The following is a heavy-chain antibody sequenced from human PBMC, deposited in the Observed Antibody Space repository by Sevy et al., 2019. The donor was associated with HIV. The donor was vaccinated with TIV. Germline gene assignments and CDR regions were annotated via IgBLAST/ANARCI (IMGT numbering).Heavy chain of an antibody. CDR1: GDSISSGDYY. J-gene: IGHJ4*02. D-gene: IGHD3-22*01. Sequence: SETLSLTCTVSGDSISSGDYYWSWIRQPPGKGLEWIGYIYYSGSTNYNPSLRSRVTISVDTSKNQFSLKLSSVTAADTAVYYCARAQYYYDRSGNYVLPRYYSDYWGQGALVTVSS. CDR3: ARAQYYYDRSGNYVLPRYYSDY. V-gene: IGHV4-30-4*01. CDR2: IYYSGST.